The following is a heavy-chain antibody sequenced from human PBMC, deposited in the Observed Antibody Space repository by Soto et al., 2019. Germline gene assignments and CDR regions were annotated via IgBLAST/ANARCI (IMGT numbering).Heavy chain of an antibody. V-gene: IGHV4-59*08. Sequence: QVQLQESGPGLVKPSETLSLTCSVSGGSISRYYCSWVRQPPGKGLEWIGHMHYSGNTRYNPSLKSRATVSLDPSKNQFSLKLSSVTAADTAVYYCATSTGWPGFDFWGQGTLATVSS. D-gene: IGHD2-8*02. CDR3: ATSTGWPGFDF. CDR2: MHYSGNT. CDR1: GGSISRYY. J-gene: IGHJ4*02.